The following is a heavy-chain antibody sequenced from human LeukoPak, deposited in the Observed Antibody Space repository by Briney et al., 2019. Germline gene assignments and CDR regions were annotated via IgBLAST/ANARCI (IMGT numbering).Heavy chain of an antibody. J-gene: IGHJ4*02. V-gene: IGHV1-18*01. CDR1: GYTFTSYG. Sequence: ASVKVSCKASGYTFTSYGISWVRQAPGQGLEWMGWISAYNGNTNYAQKLQGRVTKTTDTSTSTAYMELRSLRSDDTAMYYCARDRQGRDQLPYPLGYWGQGTLVTVSS. CDR2: ISAYNGNT. CDR3: ARDRQGRDQLPYPLGY. D-gene: IGHD2-2*02.